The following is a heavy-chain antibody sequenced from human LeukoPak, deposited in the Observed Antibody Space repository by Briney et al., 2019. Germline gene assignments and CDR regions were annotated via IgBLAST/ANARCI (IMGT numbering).Heavy chain of an antibody. V-gene: IGHV3-21*01. Sequence: GGSLRLSCAASGFTFSSYSMNWVRQAPGKGLEWVSSISSSSSYIYYADSVKGRFTISRDNAKNSLYLQMNSLRAEDTAVYYCARVRAGVVVPAAPRYFDYWGQGTLVTVSS. CDR2: ISSSSSYI. D-gene: IGHD2-2*01. CDR3: ARVRAGVVVPAAPRYFDY. J-gene: IGHJ4*02. CDR1: GFTFSSYS.